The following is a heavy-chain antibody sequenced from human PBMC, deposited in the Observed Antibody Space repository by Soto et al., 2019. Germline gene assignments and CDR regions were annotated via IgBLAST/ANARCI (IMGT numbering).Heavy chain of an antibody. CDR3: TRDGRGLGRLSLFEY. CDR2: IYSGETT. V-gene: IGHV3-53*01. Sequence: ETLSLTCTVSGGSISSGGYYWSWVRQTPGKGLEWVASIYSGETTYYADSARGRFTISSDKSKNTLYFQLSSLRIEDTAVYYCTRDGRGLGRLSLFEYWGQGVLVTVSS. J-gene: IGHJ4*02. D-gene: IGHD2-21*02. CDR1: GGSISSGGYY.